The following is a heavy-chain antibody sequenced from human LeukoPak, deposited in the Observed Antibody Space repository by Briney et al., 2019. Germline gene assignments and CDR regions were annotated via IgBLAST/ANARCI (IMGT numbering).Heavy chain of an antibody. CDR2: IYYSGST. Sequence: GSLRLSCIASGSSFSNYNINWVRQAPGKGLEWIGYIYYSGSTNYNPSLKSRVTISVDTSKNQVSLILSSVTAADTAVYYCARGNDYWVQGTLVTASS. CDR1: GSSFSNYN. CDR3: ARGNDY. V-gene: IGHV4-59*08. J-gene: IGHJ4*02.